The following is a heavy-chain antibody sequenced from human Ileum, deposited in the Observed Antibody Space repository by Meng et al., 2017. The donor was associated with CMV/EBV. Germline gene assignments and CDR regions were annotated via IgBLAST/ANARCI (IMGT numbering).Heavy chain of an antibody. J-gene: IGHJ4*02. CDR2: IRSDGTIT. Sequence: VHAVADGEVLVQGGGSLGRSCAVSGFPFSSHWLDWVRQVPGKGLVWVARIRSDGTITSYADSVKGRFTISRDNAKNTVYLQMNSLRDEDTAVYYCATLPPGYWGQGTLVTVSS. CDR1: GFPFSSHW. CDR3: ATLPPGY. D-gene: IGHD2-21*02. V-gene: IGHV3-74*01.